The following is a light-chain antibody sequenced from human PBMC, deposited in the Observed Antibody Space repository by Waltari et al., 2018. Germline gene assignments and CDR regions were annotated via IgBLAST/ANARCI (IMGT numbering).Light chain of an antibody. V-gene: IGLV3-25*03. CDR1: ALSKQY. CDR3: QSADSSGSVV. J-gene: IGLJ2*01. Sequence: SFELTQPPSLSVSPGQTARITCSGDALSKQYAHWHQQRPGLAPVLVIYKDSERPSGIPGPFSGSSSGTTVTLTLSGVQAEDEADYYCQSADSSGSVVFGGGTKLTVL. CDR2: KDS.